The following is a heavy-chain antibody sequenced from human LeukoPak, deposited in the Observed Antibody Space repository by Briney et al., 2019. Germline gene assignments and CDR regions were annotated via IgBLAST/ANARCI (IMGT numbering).Heavy chain of an antibody. J-gene: IGHJ6*02. CDR2: IYHSGST. Sequence: SETLSLTCAVSGGSISSGGYSWSWIRQPPGRGLEWIGYIYHSGSTYYNPSLKSRVTIAVDRSKNQFSLKLSSVTAADTAVYYCDRGIAVAAEGYGMDVWGQGTTVTVSS. D-gene: IGHD6-19*01. V-gene: IGHV4-30-2*01. CDR3: DRGIAVAAEGYGMDV. CDR1: GGSISSGGYS.